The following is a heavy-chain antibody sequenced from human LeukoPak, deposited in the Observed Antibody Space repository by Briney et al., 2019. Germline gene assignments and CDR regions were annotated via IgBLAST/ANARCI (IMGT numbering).Heavy chain of an antibody. Sequence: GGSLRLSCAASGFTFSTHSMNWVRQAPGKGVEWVSCISSSSSDIKYADSVKGRFTISRDNAKNSLYLQLSSLRAEDTAVYYCARVPGGLEWADFDYWGQGTLVTVSS. CDR1: GFTFSTHS. J-gene: IGHJ4*02. CDR2: ISSSSSDI. CDR3: ARVPGGLEWADFDY. V-gene: IGHV3-21*01. D-gene: IGHD3-3*01.